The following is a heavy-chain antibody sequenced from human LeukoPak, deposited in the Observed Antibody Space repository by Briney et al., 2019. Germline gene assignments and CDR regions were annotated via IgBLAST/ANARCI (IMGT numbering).Heavy chain of an antibody. J-gene: IGHJ4*02. CDR1: GFTFSSYW. CDR2: IKQDGSEK. Sequence: PGGSLRLSCAASGFTFSSYWMSWVRQAPGKGLEWVASIKQDGSEKYCVDSVKGRFTISRDNAKKSLYLQMDSLRAEDTAVYYCARDPGGLLYYFDYWGQGTLVTVSS. V-gene: IGHV3-7*03. CDR3: ARDPGGLLYYFDY. D-gene: IGHD2/OR15-2a*01.